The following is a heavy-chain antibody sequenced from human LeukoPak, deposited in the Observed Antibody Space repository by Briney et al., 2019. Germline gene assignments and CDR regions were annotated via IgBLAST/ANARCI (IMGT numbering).Heavy chain of an antibody. J-gene: IGHJ5*02. CDR1: GGSFSGYY. CDR2: INHSGST. Sequence: PSETLSLTCAVYGGSFSGYYWSWIRQPPGKGLEWIGEINHSGSTNYNPFPRSRVTISVDTSKSQFSLKLSSVTAADTAVYYCARGLSYSTRNWFDPWGQGTLVTVSS. CDR3: ARGLSYSTRNWFDP. V-gene: IGHV4-34*01. D-gene: IGHD6-13*01.